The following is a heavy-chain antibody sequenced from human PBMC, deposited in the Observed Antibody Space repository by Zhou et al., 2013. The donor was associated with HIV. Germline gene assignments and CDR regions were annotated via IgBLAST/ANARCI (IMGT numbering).Heavy chain of an antibody. Sequence: QVQLVQSGAEVRKPGSSVEVSCKASGGTFSNYAINWVRQAPGQGLEWMGRIIPMFGTTNYAQKFQGRVTISADESTSTAYMELSSLRSEDTAVYYCARERGGLGLLFDYWGQGTLVTVSS. D-gene: IGHD7-27*01. CDR1: GGTFSNYA. V-gene: IGHV1-69*15. J-gene: IGHJ4*02. CDR3: ARERGGLGLLFDY. CDR2: IIPMFGTT.